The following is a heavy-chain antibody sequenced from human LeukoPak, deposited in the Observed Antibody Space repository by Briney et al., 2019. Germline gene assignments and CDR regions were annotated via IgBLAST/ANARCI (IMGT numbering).Heavy chain of an antibody. CDR2: ISSYGSNT. D-gene: IGHD5-12*01. V-gene: IGHV3-30*04. Sequence: GGSLRLSCAASGFTFSSYAMHWVRQAPGKGLEWVAVISSYGSNTYYADSVRGRFTISRDNSKNTLYLQMNSLRAEDTAVYYCAKGYSGYDYAFDIWGQGTMVTVSS. CDR3: AKGYSGYDYAFDI. CDR1: GFTFSSYA. J-gene: IGHJ3*02.